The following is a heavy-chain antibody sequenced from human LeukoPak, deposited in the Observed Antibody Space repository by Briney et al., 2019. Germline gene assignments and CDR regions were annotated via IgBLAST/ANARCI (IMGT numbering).Heavy chain of an antibody. CDR2: ISWNSGSI. Sequence: GRSLRLSCAASGFTFDDYAMHWARQAPGKGLEWVSGISWNSGSIGYADSVKGRFTISRDNAKNSLYLQMNSLRAEDTALCYCAKSREYYYYYGMDVWGQGTTVTVSS. CDR1: GFTFDDYA. CDR3: AKSREYYYYYGMDV. J-gene: IGHJ6*02. V-gene: IGHV3-9*01.